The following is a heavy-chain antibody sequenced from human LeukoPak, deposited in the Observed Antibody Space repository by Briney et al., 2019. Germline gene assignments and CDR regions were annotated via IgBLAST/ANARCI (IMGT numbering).Heavy chain of an antibody. Sequence: ASVKVSCKASGYTFTSYYMHWVRQAPGQGHEWMGIINPSGGSTSYAQKFQGRVTMTRDTSTSTVYMELSSLRSEDTAVYYCARREMATPWAHEAFDIWGQGTMVTVSS. J-gene: IGHJ3*02. V-gene: IGHV1-46*01. CDR1: GYTFTSYY. CDR3: ARREMATPWAHEAFDI. D-gene: IGHD5-24*01. CDR2: INPSGGST.